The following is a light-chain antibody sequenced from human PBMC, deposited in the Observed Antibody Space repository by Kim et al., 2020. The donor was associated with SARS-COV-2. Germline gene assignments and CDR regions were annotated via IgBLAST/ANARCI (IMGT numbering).Light chain of an antibody. Sequence: APGKTVRRSCGGNNIGSKSVQWYQQKPGQAPVQVIYYDSDRPSGIPERFSGSNSVNTATLSISRVEAGDEADYYCQVWDSSSDQRVFGGGTQLSVL. CDR2: YDS. V-gene: IGLV3-21*04. CDR3: QVWDSSSDQRV. J-gene: IGLJ3*02. CDR1: NIGSKS.